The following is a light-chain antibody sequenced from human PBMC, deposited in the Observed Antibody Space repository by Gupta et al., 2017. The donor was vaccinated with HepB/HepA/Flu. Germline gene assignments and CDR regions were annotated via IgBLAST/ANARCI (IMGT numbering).Light chain of an antibody. Sequence: DIQMTQSPSSLSASVGDRVTITCRASQSISSYLNWYQQKPGKAPKLLIYAASSLQSGVPSRFSGSGSGTDFTLTISILQPEDFATYYFQQIDSTPRTFGGGTRVEIK. V-gene: IGKV1-39*01. CDR3: QQIDSTPRT. CDR1: QSISSY. CDR2: AAS. J-gene: IGKJ4*01.